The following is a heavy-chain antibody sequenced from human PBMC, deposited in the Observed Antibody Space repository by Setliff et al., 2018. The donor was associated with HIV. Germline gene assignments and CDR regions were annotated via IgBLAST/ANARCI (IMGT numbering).Heavy chain of an antibody. CDR1: GFTFSSYA. Sequence: QPGGSLRLSCAASGFTFSSYAMSWVRQAPGKGLEWVSAISGSGDGTIYADSVKGRFTISRDNSKNTLYLQMNSLRVEDTAVYYCARDASPDLSAFDIWGQGTRVTVSS. V-gene: IGHV3-23*01. CDR3: ARDASPDLSAFDI. J-gene: IGHJ3*02. CDR2: ISGSGDGT.